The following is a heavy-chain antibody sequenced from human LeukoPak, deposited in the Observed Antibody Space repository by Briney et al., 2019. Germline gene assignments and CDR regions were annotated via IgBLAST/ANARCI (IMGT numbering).Heavy chain of an antibody. D-gene: IGHD3-22*01. V-gene: IGHV1-18*01. CDR2: ISAYNGNT. CDR1: GYTFTSYG. J-gene: IGHJ1*01. Sequence: ASVKVSCKAPGYTFTSYGISWVRQAPGQGLEWMGWISAYNGNTNYAQKLQGRVTMTTDTSTSTAYMELRSLRSDDTAVYYCARETLINYYDSREYFQHWGQGTLVTVSS. CDR3: ARETLINYYDSREYFQH.